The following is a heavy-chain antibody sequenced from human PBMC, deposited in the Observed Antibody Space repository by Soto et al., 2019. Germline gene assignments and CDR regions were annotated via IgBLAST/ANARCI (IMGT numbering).Heavy chain of an antibody. CDR3: ALWPRPRGPNFDP. Sequence: QVQLVKSGAEVKKPGSSVRVSCKASGGTFSSYANSWVRQAPGQGLEWMGRIIPIFRTANYAKKFQGRVTITPDESTSTAYMEMSSMRSEDTAVYYCALWPRPRGPNFDPWGQGTLVTVST. CDR1: GGTFSSYA. J-gene: IGHJ5*02. V-gene: IGHV1-69*01. CDR2: IIPIFRTA. D-gene: IGHD3-10*01.